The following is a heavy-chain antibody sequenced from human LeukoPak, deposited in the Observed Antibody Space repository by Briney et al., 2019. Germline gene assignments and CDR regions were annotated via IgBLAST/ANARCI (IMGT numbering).Heavy chain of an antibody. V-gene: IGHV3-21*01. CDR3: ARDFLEGYCSSTSCLNYYGMDV. D-gene: IGHD2-2*01. J-gene: IGHJ6*02. CDR1: GFTFSSYS. Sequence: GGSLRLSCAASGFTFSSYSMNWVRQAPGKGLERVSSISSSSSYIYYADSVRGRFTISRDNAKNSLYLQMNSLRAEDTAVYYCARDFLEGYCSSTSCLNYYGMDVWGQGTTVTVSS. CDR2: ISSSSSYI.